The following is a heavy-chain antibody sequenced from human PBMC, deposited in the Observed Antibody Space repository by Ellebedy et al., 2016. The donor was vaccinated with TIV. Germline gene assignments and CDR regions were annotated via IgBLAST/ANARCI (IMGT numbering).Heavy chain of an antibody. CDR2: ISAYTGDT. Sequence: ASVKVSCKASGYAFASYGISWVRQAPGQGLEWMGWISAYTGDTEYAQKVQGRVAMTTDSSTRTAYMELRSLRSDDTAVYYCARDMVQGMVARYLWFDYWGQGTLVTVSS. CDR3: ARDMVQGMVARYLWFDY. CDR1: GYAFASYG. J-gene: IGHJ4*02. D-gene: IGHD3-10*01. V-gene: IGHV1-18*01.